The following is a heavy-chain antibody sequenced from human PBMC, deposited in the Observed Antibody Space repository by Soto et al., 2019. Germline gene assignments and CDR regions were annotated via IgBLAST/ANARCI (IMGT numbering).Heavy chain of an antibody. V-gene: IGHV3-48*01. D-gene: IGHD2-15*01. Sequence: PGGSLRLSCAASGFTFSSYSMNWVRQAPGKGLEWVSYISSSSSTIYYADSVKGRFTISRDNAKNSLYLQMNSLRAEDTAVYYCASGGFGYCSGGSCYSATELDYWGQGTLVTVSS. CDR1: GFTFSSYS. CDR2: ISSSSSTI. CDR3: ASGGFGYCSGGSCYSATELDY. J-gene: IGHJ4*02.